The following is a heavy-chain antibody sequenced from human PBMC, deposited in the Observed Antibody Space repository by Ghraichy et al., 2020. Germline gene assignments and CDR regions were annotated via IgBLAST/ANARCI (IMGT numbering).Heavy chain of an antibody. CDR1: GFTVSSNY. J-gene: IGHJ3*02. Sequence: GESLNISCAASGFTVSSNYMSWVRQAPGKGLEWVSVIYSGGSTYYADSVKGRFTISRDNSKNTLYLQMNSLRAEDTAVYYCARDLPRRGGGDAFDIWGQGTMVTVSS. V-gene: IGHV3-53*01. CDR3: ARDLPRRGGGDAFDI. CDR2: IYSGGST. D-gene: IGHD3-16*01.